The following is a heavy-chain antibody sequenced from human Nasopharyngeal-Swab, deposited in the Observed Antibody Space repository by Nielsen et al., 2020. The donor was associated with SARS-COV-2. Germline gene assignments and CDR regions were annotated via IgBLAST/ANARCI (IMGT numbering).Heavy chain of an antibody. CDR2: IWYDGSNK. J-gene: IGHJ6*02. V-gene: IGHV3-33*01. D-gene: IGHD3-16*01. Sequence: WIRQPPGKGLEWVAVIWYDGSNKYYADSVKGRFTTSRDNSKNTLYLQMNSLRAEDTAVYYCARALGGYYGMDVWGQGTTVTVSS. CDR3: ARALGGYYGMDV.